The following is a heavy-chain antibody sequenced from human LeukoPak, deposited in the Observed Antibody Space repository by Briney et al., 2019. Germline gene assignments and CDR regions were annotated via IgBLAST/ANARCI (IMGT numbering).Heavy chain of an antibody. V-gene: IGHV1-2*06. CDR2: INPNRGGT. J-gene: IGHJ4*02. Sequence: SSVKVSCKASVYTFTSYDINGVRQATGQGLDWMGRINPNRGGTNYAQKFQGRVTMTRDTSLSTAYLELSRLRSDDTAVYYCAGAFRIAARPADYWGQGTLVTVSS. CDR3: AGAFRIAARPADY. CDR1: VYTFTSYD. D-gene: IGHD6-6*01.